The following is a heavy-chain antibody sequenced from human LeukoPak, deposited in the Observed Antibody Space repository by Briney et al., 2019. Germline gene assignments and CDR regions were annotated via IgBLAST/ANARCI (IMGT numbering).Heavy chain of an antibody. Sequence: SETLSLTCSVSGGSISSYYWSWIRQPPGKGLGWIGYIYYSGSTNYDPSLKSRVTISVDTSKNQFSLKLSSVTAADTAVYYCARDRDCHFDYWGQGTLVTVSS. CDR2: IYYSGST. J-gene: IGHJ4*02. CDR3: ARDRDCHFDY. D-gene: IGHD2-21*02. V-gene: IGHV4-59*01. CDR1: GGSISSYY.